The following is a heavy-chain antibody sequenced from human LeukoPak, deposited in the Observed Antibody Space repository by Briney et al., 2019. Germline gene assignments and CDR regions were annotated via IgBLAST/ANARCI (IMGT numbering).Heavy chain of an antibody. CDR2: IYPADSDT. CDR3: ARLDEGGSGWFRAHFDY. Sequence: GESLKISCKGSGYSFTTYWIAWVRQMPGKSLEWMGIIYPADSDTRYSPSFQGQVTISADKSISTAYLQWSSLKASDTAMYYCARLDEGGSGWFRAHFDYWGQGTVVTVS. J-gene: IGHJ4*02. V-gene: IGHV5-51*01. D-gene: IGHD6-19*01. CDR1: GYSFTTYW.